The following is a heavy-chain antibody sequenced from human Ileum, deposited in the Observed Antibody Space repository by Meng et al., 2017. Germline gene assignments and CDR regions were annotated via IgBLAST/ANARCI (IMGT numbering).Heavy chain of an antibody. CDR2: FFYGGTT. Sequence: QLQLQESGPGLVKPSETLSLTCSVSGVSISSRTSYWGWIRQPPGMGLEWIVSFFYGGTTYYNPSLESRVTTSVDTSKSQFSLNLKSVSAADTAVYFCARHGAFRSHLDDWGQGTLVTVSS. J-gene: IGHJ4*02. D-gene: IGHD3-3*02. CDR1: GVSISSRTSY. V-gene: IGHV4-39*01. CDR3: ARHGAFRSHLDD.